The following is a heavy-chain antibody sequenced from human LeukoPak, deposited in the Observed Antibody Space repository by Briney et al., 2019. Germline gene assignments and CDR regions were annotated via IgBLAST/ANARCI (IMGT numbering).Heavy chain of an antibody. CDR2: MNPNSGNT. CDR3: ASSKIMVTATYYYYYYMDV. CDR1: GYTFTSYD. Sequence: ASVKVSCKTSGYTFTSYDINWVRQATGQGLEWMGWMNPNSGNTGYAQKFQGRVTMTRNTSISTAYMELSSLRSEDTAVYYCASSKIMVTATYYYYYYMDVWGKGTTVTVSS. J-gene: IGHJ6*03. D-gene: IGHD2-21*02. V-gene: IGHV1-8*01.